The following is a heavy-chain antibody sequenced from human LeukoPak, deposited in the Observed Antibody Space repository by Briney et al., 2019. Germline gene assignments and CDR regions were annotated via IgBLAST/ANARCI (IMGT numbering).Heavy chain of an antibody. J-gene: IGHJ4*02. D-gene: IGHD3-10*01. Sequence: GGSLRLSCAASGFTVSSNYMSWVRQPPGKGLEWVSVIYSGGTTFYADSVKGRFTISRDNSKNTLYLQMNSPRADDTAVYYCAKLKGWYGEGYFDYWGQGTVVTVSS. CDR2: IYSGGTT. CDR1: GFTVSSNY. CDR3: AKLKGWYGEGYFDY. V-gene: IGHV3-53*01.